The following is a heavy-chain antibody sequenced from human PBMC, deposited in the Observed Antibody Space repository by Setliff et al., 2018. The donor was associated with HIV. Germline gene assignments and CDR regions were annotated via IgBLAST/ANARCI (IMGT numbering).Heavy chain of an antibody. CDR2: IYSSGST. Sequence: SETLSLTCTVSGVSISSNSYYWSWFRQPAGQGLEWIGHIYSSGSTNTTHSLSSRVSMSVNTSKTQFPLKLTSVTAADTAVYYCARDRLLWGSGSYYYYYYGMDVWGQGTTVTVSS. CDR1: GVSISSNSYY. J-gene: IGHJ6*02. D-gene: IGHD3-10*01. V-gene: IGHV4-61*10. CDR3: ARDRLLWGSGSYYYYYYGMDV.